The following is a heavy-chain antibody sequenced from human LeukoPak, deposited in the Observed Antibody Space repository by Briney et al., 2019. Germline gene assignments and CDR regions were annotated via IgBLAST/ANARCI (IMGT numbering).Heavy chain of an antibody. D-gene: IGHD3-3*01. CDR2: IYSGGST. V-gene: IGHV3-53*01. Sequence: GGSLRLSCAASGFTVSSNYMSWVRQAPGKGLEWVSVIYSGGSTYYADSVKGRFTISRDNSKNTLYLQMNSLRAEDTAVYYCARFLGVQGFASYYYYGMDVWGQGTTVTVSS. J-gene: IGHJ6*02. CDR1: GFTVSSNY. CDR3: ARFLGVQGFASYYYYGMDV.